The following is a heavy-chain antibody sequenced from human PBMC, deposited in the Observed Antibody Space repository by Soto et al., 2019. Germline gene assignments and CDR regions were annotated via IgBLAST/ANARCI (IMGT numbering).Heavy chain of an antibody. Sequence: QVQLQETGPGLVKPSQTLSLTCGVSGKSIRSAGYYWTWIRQRPGKGLEWIGHISYFGDTHYSPSLTSRVTISLDPSKNQFSLELTSVQAADTAVYYCATSPPGDNDAFDVWGQGTLGSVSS. CDR3: ATSPPGDNDAFDV. CDR1: GKSIRSAGYY. J-gene: IGHJ3*01. V-gene: IGHV4-31*11. D-gene: IGHD4-17*01. CDR2: ISYFGDT.